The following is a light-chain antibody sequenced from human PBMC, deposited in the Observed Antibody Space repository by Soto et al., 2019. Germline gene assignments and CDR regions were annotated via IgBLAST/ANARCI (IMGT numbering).Light chain of an antibody. CDR1: QSIGTY. CDR2: SAS. Sequence: AIRMTQSPPSFSASTGDRVTITCRARQSIGTYLAWYQQRPGKAPNLLIYSASILQSGVTSRFSGSGSGTDFTLTITSLQSEDFATYYCQQYHAYPPTFGQGTNVGIK. J-gene: IGKJ1*01. V-gene: IGKV1-8*01. CDR3: QQYHAYPPT.